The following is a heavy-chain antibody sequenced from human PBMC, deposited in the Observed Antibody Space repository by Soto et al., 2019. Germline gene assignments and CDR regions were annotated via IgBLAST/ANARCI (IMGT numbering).Heavy chain of an antibody. CDR3: ARVFESYGMDV. J-gene: IGHJ6*02. CDR2: IWDDGSYK. Sequence: GGSLRLSCKASGFTFRSYGMHWVRQAPGKGLEWVANIWDDGSYKHHADSVKGRFTISRDDSKNTLYLHMSSLRGKDTAVYFCARVFESYGMDVWGQGTTVTVSS. V-gene: IGHV3-33*01. CDR1: GFTFRSYG.